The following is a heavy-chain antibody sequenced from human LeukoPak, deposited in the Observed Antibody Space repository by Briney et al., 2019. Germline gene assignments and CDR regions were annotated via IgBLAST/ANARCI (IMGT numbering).Heavy chain of an antibody. D-gene: IGHD2-15*01. CDR3: ARHPDPYCSGGSCPVDYFDY. V-gene: IGHV5-51*01. J-gene: IGHJ4*02. CDR1: GYGFTSYW. CDR2: IYPGDSDT. Sequence: GESLKISCKGSGYGFTSYWIGWVRQMPGKGLEWMGIIYPGDSDTRYSPSFQGQVTISADKSISTAYLQWSSLKASDTAMYYCARHPDPYCSGGSCPVDYFDYWGQGTLVTVSS.